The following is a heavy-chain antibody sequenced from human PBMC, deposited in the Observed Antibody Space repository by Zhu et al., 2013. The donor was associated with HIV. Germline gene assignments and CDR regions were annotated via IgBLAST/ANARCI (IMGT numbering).Heavy chain of an antibody. CDR2: ISDYNGNT. D-gene: IGHD3-22*01. Sequence: QVQLVQSGAEVKKPGASVKVSCKASGYTLTSYGISWVRQAPGQGLEWMAWISDYNGNTNYAQNLQDRVTMTTDTSTSTAYMELRSLRSDDTAVYYXARTVDSSGSLYYYYMDVWGKGTTVTVSS. CDR3: ARTVDSSGSLYYYYMDV. J-gene: IGHJ6*03. CDR1: GYTLTSYG. V-gene: IGHV1-18*01.